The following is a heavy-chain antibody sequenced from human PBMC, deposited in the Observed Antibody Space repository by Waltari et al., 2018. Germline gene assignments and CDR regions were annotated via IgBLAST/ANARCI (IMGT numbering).Heavy chain of an antibody. V-gene: IGHV1-2*06. D-gene: IGHD7-27*01. CDR2: INPNSGGT. J-gene: IGHJ4*02. CDR1: GYTFTGYY. CDR3: ARDFPNWGRDQLFDY. Sequence: QVQLVQSGAEVKKPGASVKVSCKASGYTFTGYYMHWVRQAPGQGLEWMGRINPNSGGTNYAQKCQGRVTMTRDTSISTAYMELSRLRSDDTAVYYCARDFPNWGRDQLFDYWGQGTLVTVSS.